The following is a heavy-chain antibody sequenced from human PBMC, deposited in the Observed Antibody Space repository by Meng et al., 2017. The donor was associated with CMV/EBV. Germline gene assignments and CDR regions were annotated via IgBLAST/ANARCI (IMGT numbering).Heavy chain of an antibody. D-gene: IGHD6-6*01. CDR1: GYTFTSYY. V-gene: IGHV1-46*01. CDR2: INPSGGST. J-gene: IGHJ6*02. CDR3: AGTTTGYSRSLVRYAPGNYGMDV. Sequence: ASVKVSCKASGYTFTSYYMHWVRHAPGQGLEWRGIINPSGGSTSYAQKFQGRVTMTRDTSTSTVYMELSSLRSEDTAVYYCAGTTTGYSRSLVRYAPGNYGMDVWGQGTTVTVSS.